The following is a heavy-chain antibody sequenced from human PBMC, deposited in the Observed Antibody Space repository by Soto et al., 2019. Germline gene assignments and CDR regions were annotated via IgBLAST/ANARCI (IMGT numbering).Heavy chain of an antibody. V-gene: IGHV3-74*01. CDR3: GRGRSGISGMDI. CDR1: GFTFSSYW. J-gene: IGHJ6*02. Sequence: EVQLVESGGGLVQPGGSLRLACAASGFTFSSYWMHWVRQAPGKGLVWISRIIRDGSSTNYADSVKGRFTISRDNAKNTLYLTINSLGADDTAVYLCGRGRSGISGMDIWGQGTTVIVSS. D-gene: IGHD3-10*01. CDR2: IIRDGSST.